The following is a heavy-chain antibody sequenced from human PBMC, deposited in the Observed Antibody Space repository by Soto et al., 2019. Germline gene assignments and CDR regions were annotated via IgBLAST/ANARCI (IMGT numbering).Heavy chain of an antibody. Sequence: GESLKISCQASGYTFNNYWIAWVRQVPGKGLEYVGIIYPGDSDTRYSPPLQGQVTISADTSINTAYLQWSSLKASDTAMYYCARQIYDSDTGPNFQYYFDSWGQGTPVTVSS. CDR1: GYTFNNYW. CDR2: IYPGDSDT. V-gene: IGHV5-51*01. J-gene: IGHJ4*02. D-gene: IGHD3-22*01. CDR3: ARQIYDSDTGPNFQYYFDS.